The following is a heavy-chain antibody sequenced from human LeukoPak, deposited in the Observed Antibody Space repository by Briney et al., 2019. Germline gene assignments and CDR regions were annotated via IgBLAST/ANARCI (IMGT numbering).Heavy chain of an antibody. J-gene: IGHJ5*02. Sequence: PSETLSLTCTVSGGSISSYCWSWIRQPAGKGLEWIGHISTSGSTNYNPSLKSRVTMSVDTSKNQFSLKLSSVTAADTAVYYCARGGAAALKWFDPWGQGTLVTVSS. D-gene: IGHD6-13*01. CDR3: ARGGAAALKWFDP. CDR2: ISTSGST. CDR1: GGSISSYC. V-gene: IGHV4-4*07.